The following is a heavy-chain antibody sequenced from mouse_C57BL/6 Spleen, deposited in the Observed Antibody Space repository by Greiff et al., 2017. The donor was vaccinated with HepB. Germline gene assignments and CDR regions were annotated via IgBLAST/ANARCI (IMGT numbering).Heavy chain of an antibody. CDR2: IWSGGST. Sequence: QVQLQQSGPGLVQPSQSLSITCTVSGFSLTSYGVHWVRQSPGKGLEWLGVIWSGGSTDYNAAFISRLSISKDNSKSQVFFKMNSLQADDTAIYYCARKGDDYDGDYYAMDYWGQGTSVTVSS. D-gene: IGHD2-4*01. CDR3: ARKGDDYDGDYYAMDY. V-gene: IGHV2-2*01. J-gene: IGHJ4*01. CDR1: GFSLTSYG.